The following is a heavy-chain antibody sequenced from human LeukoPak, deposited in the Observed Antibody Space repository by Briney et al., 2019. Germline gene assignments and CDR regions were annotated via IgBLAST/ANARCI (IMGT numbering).Heavy chain of an antibody. Sequence: ASVKVSCKASGYTFTGYYMHWVRQAPGQGLEWMGWISARNGNINYAQKFQGRVTMTTDTSTSTAYMELRSLRSDDTAVYYCARDNGGAYYFDTSAYYHNDAFDIWGQGTMVTVSS. CDR1: GYTFTGYY. V-gene: IGHV1-18*04. D-gene: IGHD3-22*01. J-gene: IGHJ3*02. CDR3: ARDNGGAYYFDTSAYYHNDAFDI. CDR2: ISARNGNI.